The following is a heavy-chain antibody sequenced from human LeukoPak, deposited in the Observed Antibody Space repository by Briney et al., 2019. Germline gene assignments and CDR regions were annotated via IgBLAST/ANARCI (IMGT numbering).Heavy chain of an antibody. J-gene: IGHJ4*02. CDR2: ISYDGSNK. V-gene: IGHV3-30-3*01. D-gene: IGHD2/OR15-2a*01. Sequence: GGSLRLSCAASGITSSSYTMHWVRQAPGKGLEWVAVISYDGSNKYYGDSVKGRFTISRDNSKNTLHLQMNSLRAEDTAVYYCATSIIAPFDYWGQGTLVTVSS. CDR3: ATSIIAPFDY. CDR1: GITSSSYT.